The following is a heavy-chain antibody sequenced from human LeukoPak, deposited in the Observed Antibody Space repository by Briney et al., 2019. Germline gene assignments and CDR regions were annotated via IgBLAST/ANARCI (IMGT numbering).Heavy chain of an antibody. CDR3: TTESGLDYCSGGSCYRGGSYYYYYGMDV. J-gene: IGHJ6*02. CDR2: IKSKTDGGTT. D-gene: IGHD2-15*01. CDR1: GFTFSNAW. Sequence: PGGSLRLSCAASGFTFSNAWMSWVRQVPGKGLEWVGRIKSKTDGGTTDYAAPVKGRFTISRDDSKNTLYLQMNSLKTEDTAVYYCTTESGLDYCSGGSCYRGGSYYYYYGMDVWGQGTTVTVSS. V-gene: IGHV3-15*01.